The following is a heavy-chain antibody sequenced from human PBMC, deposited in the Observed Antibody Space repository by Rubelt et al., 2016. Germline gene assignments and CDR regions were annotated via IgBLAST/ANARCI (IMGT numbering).Heavy chain of an antibody. CDR2: INWNGGST. CDR3: ARDRLGYCSSTSGSTGYYYYYMDV. Sequence: EVQLVESGGGVVRPGGSLRLSCAASGFTFDDYGMSWVRQAPGKGLEWVSGINWNGGSTGYADPVKGRFTMSRDNAKNSLYLQMNSLRAEDTALYYCARDRLGYCSSTSGSTGYYYYYMDVWGKGTTVTVSS. V-gene: IGHV3-20*04. J-gene: IGHJ6*03. CDR1: GFTFDDYG. D-gene: IGHD2-2*01.